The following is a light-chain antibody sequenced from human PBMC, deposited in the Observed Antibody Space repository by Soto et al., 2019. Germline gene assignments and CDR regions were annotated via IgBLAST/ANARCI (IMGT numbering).Light chain of an antibody. Sequence: DIQLTQSPSFLSASVGDRVTITCRASQGISSYLAWYQQKPGKAPKLLIYAASTLQSGVPSRFSRSGSGTEFTLTISSLQPEDFATYYCQQLNSYPLFGPGTKVDIK. CDR2: AAS. J-gene: IGKJ3*01. V-gene: IGKV1-9*01. CDR3: QQLNSYPL. CDR1: QGISSY.